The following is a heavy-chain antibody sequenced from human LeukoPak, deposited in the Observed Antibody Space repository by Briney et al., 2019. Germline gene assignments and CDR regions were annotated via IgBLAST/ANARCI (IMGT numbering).Heavy chain of an antibody. J-gene: IGHJ4*02. D-gene: IGHD4-11*01. CDR2: IRYDGSNE. CDR1: GFTFISYG. V-gene: IGHV3-30*02. CDR3: ARAGDLGNYVQMGQFDY. Sequence: GGSLRLSCAASGFTFISYGMHWVRQAPGKGLEWVAFIRYDGSNEYYADSVKGRFTISRDNSKNALYLHMSSLRAEDTAVYYCARAGDLGNYVQMGQFDYWGQGTLVTVSS.